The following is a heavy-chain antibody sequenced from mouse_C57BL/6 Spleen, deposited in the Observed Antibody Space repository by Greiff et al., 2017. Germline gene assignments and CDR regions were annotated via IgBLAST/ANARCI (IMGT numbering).Heavy chain of an antibody. CDR2: INYDGSST. Sequence: EVKLVESEGGLVQPGSSMKLSCTASGFTFSDYYMAWVRQVPEKGLDWVANINYDGSSTYYLDSLKSHFILSRVNAKNLIYLKMSSLKSEDTATYYCARVTGAWRFAYWGQGTLVTVSA. CDR1: GFTFSDYY. J-gene: IGHJ3*01. V-gene: IGHV5-16*01. CDR3: ARVTGAWRFAY.